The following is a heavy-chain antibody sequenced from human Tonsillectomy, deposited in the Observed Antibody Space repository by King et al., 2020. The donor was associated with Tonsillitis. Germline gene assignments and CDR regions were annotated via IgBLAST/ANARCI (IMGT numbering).Heavy chain of an antibody. CDR2: IYYSGST. J-gene: IGHJ4*02. D-gene: IGHD3-22*01. CDR3: ARYYYDSSGYYGGYDY. CDR1: GGFISSSSYY. V-gene: IGHV4-39*07. Sequence: QLQESGPGLVKPSETLSLTCTVSGGFISSSSYYWGWIRQPPGKGLEWIGSIYYSGSTYYNPSLKSRVTISVDTSKNQFSLKLSSVTAADTAVYYCARYYYDSSGYYGGYDYWGQGTLVTVSS.